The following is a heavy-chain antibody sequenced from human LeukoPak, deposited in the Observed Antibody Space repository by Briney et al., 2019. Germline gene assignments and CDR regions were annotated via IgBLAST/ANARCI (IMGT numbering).Heavy chain of an antibody. CDR2: VYYSGST. V-gene: IGHV4-59*01. Sequence: SETLSLTCTVSGGSISSYYWNWIRQAPGKGLEWIGYVYYSGSTNYNPSLKSRVTISVDMSKNQFSLKLSSVTAADTAVYYCARGRGHFDYWGQGTLVTVSS. CDR3: ARGRGHFDY. J-gene: IGHJ4*02. CDR1: GGSISSYY.